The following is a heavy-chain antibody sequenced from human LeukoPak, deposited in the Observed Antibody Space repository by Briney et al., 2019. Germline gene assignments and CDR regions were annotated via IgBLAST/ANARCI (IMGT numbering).Heavy chain of an antibody. CDR3: ARDLGGSMSAYYFDY. D-gene: IGHD3-3*01. CDR2: IIPIFGTA. CDR1: GGTFSSYA. V-gene: IGHV1-69*05. J-gene: IGHJ4*02. Sequence: SVKVSCKASGGTFSSYAISWVPQAPGQGLEWMGRIIPIFGTANYAQKFQGRVTITTDESTSTAYMELSSLRSEDTAVYYCARDLGGSMSAYYFDYWGQGTLVTVSS.